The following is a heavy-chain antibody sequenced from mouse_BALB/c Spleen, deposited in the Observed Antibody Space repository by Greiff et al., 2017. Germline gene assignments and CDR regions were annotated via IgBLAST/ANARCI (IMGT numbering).Heavy chain of an antibody. CDR2: IDPANGNT. J-gene: IGHJ4*01. CDR3: ARNFYYAMDY. D-gene: IGHD2-1*01. CDR1: GFNIKDTY. V-gene: IGHV14-3*02. Sequence: SGAELVKPGASVKLSCTASGFNIKDTYMHWVKQRPEQGLEWIGRIDPANGNTKYDPKFQGKATITADTSSNTAYLQLSSLTSEDTAVYYCARNFYYAMDYWGQGTSVTVSS.